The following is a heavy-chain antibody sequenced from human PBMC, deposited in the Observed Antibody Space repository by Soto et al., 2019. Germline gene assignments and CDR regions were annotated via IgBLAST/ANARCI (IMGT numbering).Heavy chain of an antibody. D-gene: IGHD3-9*01. Sequence: EVQLLESGGGLVQPGGSLRLSCAVSGFSFSNSAMTWVRQAPGKGLEWVSGISGSGDITYNTDSVKGRFAISRDTSKNVVYLQMRSRRAEDTAVYYCAKVPQWVLRYHDWFFDYWGQGPLVTVSS. CDR2: ISGSGDIT. CDR3: AKVPQWVLRYHDWFFDY. J-gene: IGHJ4*02. CDR1: GFSFSNSA. V-gene: IGHV3-23*01.